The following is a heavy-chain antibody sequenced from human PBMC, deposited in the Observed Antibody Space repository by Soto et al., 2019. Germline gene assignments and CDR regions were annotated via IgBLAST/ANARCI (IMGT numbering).Heavy chain of an antibody. D-gene: IGHD2-2*01. CDR3: ARDVVLVPTTMDV. Sequence: ASVKVSCKTSGYTFTSYGITWVRQAPGQGLEWMGWISGFNGNTKYVQKFQGRVTMTTDTSTSTAYMELRSLKSDDTAVYYCARDVVLVPTTMDVWGQGTTVTV. CDR2: ISGFNGNT. V-gene: IGHV1-18*01. CDR1: GYTFTSYG. J-gene: IGHJ6*02.